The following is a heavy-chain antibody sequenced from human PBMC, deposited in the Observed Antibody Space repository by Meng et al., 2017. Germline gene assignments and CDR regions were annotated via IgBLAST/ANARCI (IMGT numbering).Heavy chain of an antibody. J-gene: IGHJ4*02. V-gene: IGHV4-34*01. Sequence: SQTLSLTGAVYGGSFSGYYWSWIRQPPGKGLEWIGEINHSGSTNYNPSLKSRVTISVDTSKNQFSLKLSSVTAADTAVYYCARGLPPYYDSMRGNFDYWGQGTLVTVSS. CDR2: INHSGST. CDR3: ARGLPPYYDSMRGNFDY. D-gene: IGHD3-22*01. CDR1: GGSFSGYY.